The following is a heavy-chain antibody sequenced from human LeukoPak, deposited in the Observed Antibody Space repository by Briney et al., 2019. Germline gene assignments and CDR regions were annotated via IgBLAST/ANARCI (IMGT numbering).Heavy chain of an antibody. D-gene: IGHD3-22*01. CDR3: ARAVYYYGTSGYYYFDY. CDR1: GFTFSRYA. Sequence: TGGSLRLFCAASGFTFSRYAMHWVRQAPGKGLEWVLSINGGGYSTYYEDSVKGRFTISRDNSRNTLYLQMNSLRAEDTAVYYCARAVYYYGTSGYYYFDYWGQGAMVTVSS. V-gene: IGHV3-23*01. CDR2: INGGGYST. J-gene: IGHJ4*02.